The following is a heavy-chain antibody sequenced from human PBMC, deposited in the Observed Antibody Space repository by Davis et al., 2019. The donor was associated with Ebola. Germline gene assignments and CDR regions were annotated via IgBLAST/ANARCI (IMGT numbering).Heavy chain of an antibody. D-gene: IGHD2-21*01. V-gene: IGHV3-23*01. CDR2: ISGSGGST. Sequence: PGGSLRLSCAASGFTFSSYAMSWVRQAPGKGLEWVSAISGSGGSTYYADSVKGRFTISRDNSKNTLYLQMNSLRAEDTAVYYCAKDEGMVVIAIHNYWGQGTLVTVSS. J-gene: IGHJ4*02. CDR3: AKDEGMVVIAIHNY. CDR1: GFTFSSYA.